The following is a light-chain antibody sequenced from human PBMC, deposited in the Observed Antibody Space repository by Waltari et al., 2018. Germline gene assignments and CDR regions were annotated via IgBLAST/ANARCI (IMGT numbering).Light chain of an antibody. CDR2: RSD. CDR3: ASWDDSLNGHWV. Sequence: QSVLTQPPSASGTPGQRVPIPCSGSYSNIGSNVVNWYQQLPGKAPKLLIYRSDRRPSGVPVRFSGSKSGSSASLAIDGLHSEDEADYYCASWDDSLNGHWVFGGGTKVTVL. J-gene: IGLJ3*02. CDR1: YSNIGSNV. V-gene: IGLV1-44*01.